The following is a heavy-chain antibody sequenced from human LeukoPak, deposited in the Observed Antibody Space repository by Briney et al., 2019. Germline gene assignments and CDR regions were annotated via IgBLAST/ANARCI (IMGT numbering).Heavy chain of an antibody. CDR3: ARGLGQRRAARPPPFDY. V-gene: IGHV4-34*01. Sequence: SETLSLTCAVYGGSFSGYYWCWIRQPPGKGLEWIGEINHSGSTNYNPSLKSRVTISVDTSKNQFSLKLSSVTAADTAVYYCARGLGQRRAARPPPFDYWGQGTLVTDSS. D-gene: IGHD6-6*01. J-gene: IGHJ4*02. CDR1: GGSFSGYY. CDR2: INHSGST.